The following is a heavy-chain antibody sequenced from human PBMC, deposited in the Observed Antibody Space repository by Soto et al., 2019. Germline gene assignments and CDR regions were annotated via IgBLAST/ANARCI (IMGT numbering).Heavy chain of an antibody. CDR1: GFIFRTYA. J-gene: IGHJ4*02. V-gene: IGHV3-23*01. D-gene: IGHD1-26*01. CDR3: AKDLRPDGRYDLDY. Sequence: EVQLLYSGGGLAQPGGSLRLSCAASGFIFRTYAMNWVRQAPGKGLEWVSVMVGDGSSSDYADSVRGRFTISRDNSKNTLYLQMNNLRAEDTAVYYCAKDLRPDGRYDLDYWGQGTLVTVSS. CDR2: MVGDGSSS.